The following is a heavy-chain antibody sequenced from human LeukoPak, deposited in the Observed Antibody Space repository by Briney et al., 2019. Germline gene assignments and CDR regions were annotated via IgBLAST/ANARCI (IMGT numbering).Heavy chain of an antibody. CDR1: GDTFITYS. CDR3: ARGAYSAVEGHYYYFGMDV. Sequence: SVNVSCKASGDTFITYSINRVRQAPGQALEWQARIIASVDAANYDPRFQGRVTITADASTNTDYMELVSLTLEDTAVYHCARGAYSAVEGHYYYFGMDVWGHGTTVAVSS. CDR2: IIASVDAA. V-gene: IGHV1-69*08. D-gene: IGHD1-26*01. J-gene: IGHJ6*02.